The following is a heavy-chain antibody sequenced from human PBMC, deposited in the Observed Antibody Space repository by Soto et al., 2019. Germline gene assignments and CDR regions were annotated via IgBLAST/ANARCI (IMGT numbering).Heavy chain of an antibody. Sequence: SETLSLTCTVSGGSISSGGYYWSWIRQHPGKGLEWIGYIYYSGSTYYNPSLKSRVTISVDTSKNQFSLKLSSVTAADTAVYYCARGGDLASSWATRNFDYWGQGTLVTVSS. D-gene: IGHD6-13*01. CDR2: IYYSGST. V-gene: IGHV4-31*03. CDR3: ARGGDLASSWATRNFDY. CDR1: GGSISSGGYY. J-gene: IGHJ4*02.